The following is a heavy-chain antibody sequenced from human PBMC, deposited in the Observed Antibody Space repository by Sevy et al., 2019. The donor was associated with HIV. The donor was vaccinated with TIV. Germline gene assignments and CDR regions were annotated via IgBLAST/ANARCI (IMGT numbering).Heavy chain of an antibody. Sequence: GGSLRLSCAASGFTFSVYWMNWVRQAPGKGLEWVANIKGDGSDKHYVDSVEGRLTISRDNGKNLLYLQMNSLRVEGTAVYYCAHETIGRFDSWGQGTLVTVSS. V-gene: IGHV3-7*01. CDR3: AHETIGRFDS. CDR1: GFTFSVYW. D-gene: IGHD3-16*01. J-gene: IGHJ4*02. CDR2: IKGDGSDK.